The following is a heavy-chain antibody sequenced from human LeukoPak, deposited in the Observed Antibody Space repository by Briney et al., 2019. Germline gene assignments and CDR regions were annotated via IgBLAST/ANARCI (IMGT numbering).Heavy chain of an antibody. Sequence: SETLSLTCTVSGGSISSSSYYWGWIRQPPGKGLEWIGNIYHSGRTYYNPSLKTRVTISVDTSKNQFSLKLNSVTAADTAVYYCARKWEPFDYWGQGTLVTVSS. CDR2: IYHSGRT. V-gene: IGHV4-39*07. J-gene: IGHJ4*02. D-gene: IGHD1-26*01. CDR1: GGSISSSSYY. CDR3: ARKWEPFDY.